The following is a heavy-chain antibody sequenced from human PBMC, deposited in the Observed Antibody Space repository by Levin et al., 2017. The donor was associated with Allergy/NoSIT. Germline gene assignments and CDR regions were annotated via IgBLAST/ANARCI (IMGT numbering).Heavy chain of an antibody. D-gene: IGHD2-15*01. CDR3: VKATPLYCSDAYCSHSLSN. J-gene: IGHJ4*02. Sequence: PGGSLRLSCSASGFTFSSYAMHWVRQAPGKGLEYVSEINSNGDTTYYADSVKGRFTISRDNSKNTLYLQMSSLRVGDTAVYYCVKATPLYCSDAYCSHSLSNWGQGSLVTVSS. V-gene: IGHV3-64D*06. CDR1: GFTFSSYA. CDR2: INSNGDTT.